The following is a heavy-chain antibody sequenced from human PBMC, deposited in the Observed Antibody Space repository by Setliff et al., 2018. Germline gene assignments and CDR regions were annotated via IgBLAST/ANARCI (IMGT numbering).Heavy chain of an antibody. Sequence: GESLKISCQGSGYSFTSYWIGWVRQMPGKGLEWMGIIYPGDSDTRYSPSFQGQVTISADKSIRSAYLQWSSLKASDTAMYYCARLGYSDAFDIWGQGTMVTVSS. V-gene: IGHV5-51*01. J-gene: IGHJ3*02. CDR2: IYPGDSDT. CDR1: GYSFTSYW. D-gene: IGHD5-18*01. CDR3: ARLGYSDAFDI.